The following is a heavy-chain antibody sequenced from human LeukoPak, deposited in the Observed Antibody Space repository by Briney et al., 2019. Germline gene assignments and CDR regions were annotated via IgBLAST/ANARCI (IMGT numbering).Heavy chain of an antibody. J-gene: IGHJ6*02. CDR1: GFTFDDYA. Sequence: GGSLRLSCAASGFTFDDYAMHWVRQAPGKGLEWVSGISWNSGSIGYADSVKGRFTTSRDNAKNSLYLQMNSLRAEDTALYYCAKDTGYYYGSGGLCMDVWGQGTTVTVSS. CDR2: ISWNSGSI. D-gene: IGHD3-10*01. V-gene: IGHV3-9*01. CDR3: AKDTGYYYGSGGLCMDV.